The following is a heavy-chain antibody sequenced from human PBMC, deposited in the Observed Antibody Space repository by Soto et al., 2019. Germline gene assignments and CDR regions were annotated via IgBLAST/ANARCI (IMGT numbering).Heavy chain of an antibody. CDR2: IIPIFGTA. CDR3: ARTKLPVDTARRAPYYYGMDV. J-gene: IGHJ6*02. D-gene: IGHD5-18*01. V-gene: IGHV1-69*06. Sequence: QVQLVQSGAEVKKPGSSVKVSCKASGGTFSSYAISWVRQAPGQGLEWMGGIIPIFGTANYAQKFQGRVTITADKSTSTAYMELSSLRSEDTAVYYCARTKLPVDTARRAPYYYGMDVWGQGTTVTVSS. CDR1: GGTFSSYA.